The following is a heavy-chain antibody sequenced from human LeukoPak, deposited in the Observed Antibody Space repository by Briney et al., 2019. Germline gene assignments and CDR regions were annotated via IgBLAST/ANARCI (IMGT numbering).Heavy chain of an antibody. CDR3: AREAFATIRYFGWLQRNYFDY. CDR1: GFTFSSYA. CDR2: ISYDGSNK. D-gene: IGHD3-9*01. V-gene: IGHV3-30-3*01. Sequence: GGSLRLSCAASGFTFSSYAMHWVRQAPGKGLECVAVISYDGSNKYYADSVKGRFTISRDNSKNTLYLQMNSLRAEDTAVYYCAREAFATIRYFGWLQRNYFDYWGQGTLVTVSS. J-gene: IGHJ4*02.